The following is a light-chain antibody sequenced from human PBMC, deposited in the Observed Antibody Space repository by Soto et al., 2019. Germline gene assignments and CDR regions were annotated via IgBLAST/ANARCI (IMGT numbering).Light chain of an antibody. Sequence: DLQMTQSPSSLSASVGDRVTITCQASQDINNYLNWYQQKPGKAPKLLIYEASNLETGVPSRFSGSGSGKDFTLTISGLQVEDIETYYCQQYDSLLFTFGGGTKVEIK. J-gene: IGKJ4*01. CDR3: QQYDSLLFT. V-gene: IGKV1-33*01. CDR1: QDINNY. CDR2: EAS.